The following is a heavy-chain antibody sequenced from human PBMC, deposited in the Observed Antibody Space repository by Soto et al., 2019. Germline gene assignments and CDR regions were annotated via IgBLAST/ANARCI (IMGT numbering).Heavy chain of an antibody. V-gene: IGHV5-51*01. Sequence: GESLKISCKGSGYSFTNYWIGWVRQMPGKGLEWVGFIYLGTSDTRYSPSFQGQVTISADKSISTAYLQWSSLKASDTAMYYCARHDTPVAVSGSLYGMHVCGQGTTVTLS. D-gene: IGHD6-19*01. CDR1: GYSFTNYW. CDR3: ARHDTPVAVSGSLYGMHV. J-gene: IGHJ6*02. CDR2: IYLGTSDT.